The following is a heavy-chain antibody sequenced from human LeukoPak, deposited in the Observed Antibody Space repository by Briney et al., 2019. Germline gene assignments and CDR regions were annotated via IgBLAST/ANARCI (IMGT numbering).Heavy chain of an antibody. D-gene: IGHD2-21*02. CDR1: GGTSSSYA. J-gene: IGHJ4*02. V-gene: IGHV1-69*05. CDR3: ASETVSGPDY. CDR2: IIPIFGTA. Sequence: SVKVSCKASGGTSSSYAISWVRQAPGQGLEWMGRIIPIFGTANYAQKFQGRVTITTDESTSTAYMELSSLRSEDTAVYYCASETVSGPDYWGQGTLVTVSS.